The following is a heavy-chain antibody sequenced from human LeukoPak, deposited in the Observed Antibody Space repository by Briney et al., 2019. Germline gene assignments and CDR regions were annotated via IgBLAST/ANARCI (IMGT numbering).Heavy chain of an antibody. CDR3: ARDLLDIVATIGGGGY. CDR2: IIPILGIA. V-gene: IGHV1-69*04. CDR1: GGTFSSYA. Sequence: GASVKVSCKASGGTFSSYAISWVRQAPGQGLEWMGRIIPILGIANYAQKFQGRVTITADKSTSTAYMELSSLRSKDTAVYYCARDLLDIVATIGGGGYWGQGTLVTVSS. D-gene: IGHD5-12*01. J-gene: IGHJ4*02.